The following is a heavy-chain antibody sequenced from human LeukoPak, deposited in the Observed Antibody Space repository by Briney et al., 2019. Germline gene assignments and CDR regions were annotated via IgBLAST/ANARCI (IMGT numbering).Heavy chain of an antibody. D-gene: IGHD6-6*01. J-gene: IGHJ4*02. CDR2: IIPIFGTA. CDR3: ARAGGYSSSFGDAGTFDY. V-gene: IGHV1-69*05. CDR1: GGTFSSYA. Sequence: SVKVSCKASGGTFSSYAISWVRQAPGQGLEWMGGIIPIFGTANYAQKFQGRVTITTDESTSTAYMELSSLRSEDPAVYYCARAGGYSSSFGDAGTFDYWGQGTLVTVSS.